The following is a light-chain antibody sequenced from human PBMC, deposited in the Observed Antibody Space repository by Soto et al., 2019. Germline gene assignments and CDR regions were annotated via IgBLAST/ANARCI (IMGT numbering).Light chain of an antibody. J-gene: IGKJ4*01. CDR2: GAS. CDR1: QSVSSSY. CDR3: QKYGSSPLT. Sequence: EILLTQSPGTLSLSPGERATLSCRASQSVSSSYLAWYKQKPGQAPRLLIYGASSRATGIPDRFSGSGSGTDFPLTISRLEPEDFAVYYCQKYGSSPLTFGGGTKVDI. V-gene: IGKV3-20*01.